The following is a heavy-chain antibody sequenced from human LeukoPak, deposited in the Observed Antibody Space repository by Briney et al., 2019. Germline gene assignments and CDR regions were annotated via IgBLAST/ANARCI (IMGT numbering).Heavy chain of an antibody. CDR3: AKVRGSTGDTAMVDY. V-gene: IGHV3-23*01. J-gene: IGHJ4*02. CDR1: GFTFSSYA. CDR2: ISGSGGST. D-gene: IGHD5-18*01. Sequence: PGRSLRLSCAASGFTFSSYAMSWVRPAPGKGLEWVSAISGSGGSTYYADSVKGRFTISRDNSENTLYLQMNSLRAEDTAVYYCAKVRGSTGDTAMVDYWGQGTLVTVSS.